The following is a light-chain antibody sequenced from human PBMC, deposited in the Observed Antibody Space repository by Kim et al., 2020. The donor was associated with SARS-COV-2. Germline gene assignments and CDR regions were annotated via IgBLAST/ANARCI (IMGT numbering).Light chain of an antibody. CDR3: QVWDSTTGV. CDR1: NIGSKN. J-gene: IGLJ2*01. Sequence: VALGQTARITCGGNNIGSKNVHWYQQKPGRAPVLVIYRDSNRPSGIPERFSGSNSGNTATLTISRAQVGDEADYYCQVWDSTTGVFGGGTQLTVL. V-gene: IGLV3-9*01. CDR2: RDS.